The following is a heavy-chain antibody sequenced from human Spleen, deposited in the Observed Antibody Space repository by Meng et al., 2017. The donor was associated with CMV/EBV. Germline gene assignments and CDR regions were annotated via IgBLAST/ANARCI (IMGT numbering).Heavy chain of an antibody. D-gene: IGHD1-26*01. CDR2: ISWNSGSI. V-gene: IGHV3-9*01. CDR1: GFTVSSNY. Sequence: GGSLRLSCAASGFTVSSNYMNWVRKAPGKGLEWVSGISWNSGSIGYADSVKGRFTISRDNAKNSLYLQMNSLRAEDTALYYCAKASGSYHGYFDYWGQGTLVTVSS. CDR3: AKASGSYHGYFDY. J-gene: IGHJ4*02.